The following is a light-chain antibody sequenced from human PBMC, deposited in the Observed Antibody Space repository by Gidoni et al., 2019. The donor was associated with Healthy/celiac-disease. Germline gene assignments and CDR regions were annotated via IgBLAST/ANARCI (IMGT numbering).Light chain of an antibody. J-gene: IGKJ3*01. CDR1: QSISSY. V-gene: IGKV1-39*01. CDR3: QQSDSTPPT. Sequence: DIQMTQSPSSLSASVGDRVTITCRASQSISSYLNLYPQKPGKAPKLRIYAASSLQSGVPSRFSGSGSGTDVTLTISRLQPEDFATYYCQQSDSTPPTFXPXTKVDIK. CDR2: AAS.